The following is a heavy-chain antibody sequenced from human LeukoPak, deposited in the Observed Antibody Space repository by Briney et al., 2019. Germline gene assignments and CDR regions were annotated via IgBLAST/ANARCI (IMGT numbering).Heavy chain of an antibody. CDR2: MGGGDDER. J-gene: IGHJ4*02. D-gene: IGHD3-22*01. Sequence: GGSLRLSCEASGFIFDEYAMSWVRQAPGKWLEWVAPMGGGDDERYYGDAVKGRFTISRDNSKNTLYLQMNSLRAEDTAVYYCAKGITMIVVVVFDYWGQGTLVTVSS. CDR3: AKGITMIVVVVFDY. V-gene: IGHV3-23*01. CDR1: GFIFDEYA.